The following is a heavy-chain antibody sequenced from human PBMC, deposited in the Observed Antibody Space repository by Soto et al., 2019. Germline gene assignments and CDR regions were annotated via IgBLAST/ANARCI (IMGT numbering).Heavy chain of an antibody. V-gene: IGHV3-23*01. D-gene: IGHD3-9*01. CDR3: AKDYDILTGPRAFDI. Sequence: GGSLRLCCAASGFTFSSYAMSWVRKAPGKGLEWVSAISGSGGSTYYADSVKGRFTISRDNSKNTLYLQMNSLRAEDTAVYYCAKDYDILTGPRAFDIWGQGTMVTVSS. J-gene: IGHJ3*02. CDR2: ISGSGGST. CDR1: GFTFSSYA.